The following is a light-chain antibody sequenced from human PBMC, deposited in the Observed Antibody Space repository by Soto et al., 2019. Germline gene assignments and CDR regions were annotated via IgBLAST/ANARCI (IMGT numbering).Light chain of an antibody. Sequence: QSVLTQPRSVSGSPGQSVTLSCTGTSSDIGAYNFVSWYQQNPGKAPKLIIYDVNQRPSGVPDRFSGLKSGNTASLTISGLQAEDEADYYCSSYAGSPGVFGGGTKLTVL. CDR1: SSDIGAYNF. CDR2: DVN. V-gene: IGLV2-11*01. CDR3: SSYAGSPGV. J-gene: IGLJ3*02.